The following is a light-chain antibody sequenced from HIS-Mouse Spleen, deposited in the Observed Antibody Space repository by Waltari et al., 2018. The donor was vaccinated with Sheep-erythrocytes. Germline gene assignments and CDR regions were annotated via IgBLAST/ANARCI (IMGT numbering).Light chain of an antibody. CDR2: EGS. V-gene: IGLV2-23*01. CDR1: SSDVGSYNL. J-gene: IGLJ3*02. Sequence: QSALTQPASVSGSPGQSITISCTGTSSDVGSYNLVSWYQQHPGKAPKLMIYEGSKRPSGVSNRLSGSKSGNTASLTISGRQSEDEANYYCSSYAGSNNWVFGGGTKLTVL. CDR3: SSYAGSNNWV.